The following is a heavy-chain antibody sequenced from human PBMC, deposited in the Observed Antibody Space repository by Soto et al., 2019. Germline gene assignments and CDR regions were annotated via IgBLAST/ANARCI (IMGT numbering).Heavy chain of an antibody. D-gene: IGHD6-19*01. CDR1: GVSIGSSDYF. CDR2: FSSSGRT. V-gene: IGHV4-39*01. CDR3: ARLPRTTVAGTGTDF. J-gene: IGHJ4*02. Sequence: QLQLQESGPGLVKPSETLSLTCTVSGVSIGSSDYFWGWIRQPPGKGLEWIWSFSSSGRTFHNPSLKSRLSMSVDTSKNQFSLRLSSVTAADTAVYFCARLPRTTVAGTGTDFWGQGTLVTVSS.